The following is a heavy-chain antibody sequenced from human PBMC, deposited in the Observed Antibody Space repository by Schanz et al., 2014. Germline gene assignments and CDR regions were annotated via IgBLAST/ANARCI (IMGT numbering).Heavy chain of an antibody. Sequence: QVQLVESGGGLVKPGGSLRLSCTASGFTFSDYYMTWIRQAPGKGLEWVAVILYDGSKTYYADSVKGRFTISRDNSKNTLSLQMNSLRAEDTAVYYCAKDLPSDYYIAYWGQGTLVTVSS. V-gene: IGHV3-30*18. CDR3: AKDLPSDYYIAY. CDR2: ILYDGSKT. CDR1: GFTFSDYY. J-gene: IGHJ4*02. D-gene: IGHD3-22*01.